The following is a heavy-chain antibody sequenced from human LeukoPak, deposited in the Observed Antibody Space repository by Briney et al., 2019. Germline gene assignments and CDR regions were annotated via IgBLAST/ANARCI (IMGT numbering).Heavy chain of an antibody. V-gene: IGHV3-23*01. J-gene: IGHJ6*04. CDR1: GFTFSSYA. CDR2: ISGSGGST. Sequence: PGGSLRLSCAASGFTFSSYAMNWVRQAPGQGLEWVSAISGSGGSTYYADSVKGRFTISRDNAKNSLYLQMNSLRAEDTAVYYCAELGITMIGGVWGKGTTVTISS. CDR3: AELGITMIGGV. D-gene: IGHD3-10*02.